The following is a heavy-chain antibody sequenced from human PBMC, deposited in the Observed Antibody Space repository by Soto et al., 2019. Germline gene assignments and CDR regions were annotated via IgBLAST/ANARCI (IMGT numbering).Heavy chain of an antibody. CDR1: GYSCTSYW. Sequence: GEPLTISCRGSGYSCTSYWISWVRQMPGKGLEWMGRIDPSDSYTNYSPSFQGHVTISADKSISTAYLQWSSLKASDTAMYYCASGGDYDYVWGSYRPPGMDVWGQGTTVTVS. CDR3: ASGGDYDYVWGSYRPPGMDV. D-gene: IGHD3-16*02. CDR2: IDPSDSYT. V-gene: IGHV5-10-1*01. J-gene: IGHJ6*02.